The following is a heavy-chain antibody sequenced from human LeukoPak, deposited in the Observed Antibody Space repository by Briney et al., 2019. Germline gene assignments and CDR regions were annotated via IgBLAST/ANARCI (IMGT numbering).Heavy chain of an antibody. V-gene: IGHV1-2*02. D-gene: IGHD3-10*01. J-gene: IGHJ4*02. CDR2: INPTSGGT. Sequence: ASVTVSCKASGYTFTGYLMHWVRQAPGQGLEWMGWINPTSGGTNYAQKFQGRVTMTRDTSISTAYMELSRLRSDDTAVYYCISRGDYWGQGTLVTVSS. CDR1: GYTFTGYL. CDR3: ISRGDY.